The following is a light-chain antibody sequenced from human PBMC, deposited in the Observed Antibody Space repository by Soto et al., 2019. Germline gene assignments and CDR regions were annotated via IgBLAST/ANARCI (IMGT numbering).Light chain of an antibody. CDR1: QSISSW. Sequence: DIQMTQSPSTLSASVGDRFTITCRASQSISSWLAWYQQKPGKAPKLLIYDASSWESGVPSRFSGSGSGTDFTLTISSLQPEDFATYFCQQGYSRPRTFGQGTKVDI. V-gene: IGKV1-5*01. CDR2: DAS. CDR3: QQGYSRPRT. J-gene: IGKJ1*01.